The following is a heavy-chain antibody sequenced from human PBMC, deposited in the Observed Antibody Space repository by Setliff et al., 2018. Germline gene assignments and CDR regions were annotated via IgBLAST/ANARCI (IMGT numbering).Heavy chain of an antibody. CDR1: GFTFSSHG. V-gene: IGHV3-23*01. J-gene: IGHJ4*02. CDR3: APHSRSSDWRALDY. CDR2: ITSDGGTT. D-gene: IGHD2-2*01. Sequence: PGGSLRLSCAASGFTFSSHGMSWVRQAPAKGLEWVSTITSDGGTTWYADSVKGRFTIYRDNSKKILYLQMNSLRAEDTAVYYCAPHSRSSDWRALDYWGQGTLVTVSS.